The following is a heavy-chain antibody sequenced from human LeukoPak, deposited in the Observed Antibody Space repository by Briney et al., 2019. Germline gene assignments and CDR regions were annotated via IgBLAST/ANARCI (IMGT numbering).Heavy chain of an antibody. D-gene: IGHD2-15*01. CDR3: ARKYNCSGGSCYSDNWFDP. Sequence: PSETLSLTCAVYGGSFSGYYWSWIRQPPGKGLEWIGEINHSGSTNYNPSLKSRVTISVDTSKNQFSLKLSSVTAADTAVYYCARKYNCSGGSCYSDNWFDPWGQGTLVTVSS. J-gene: IGHJ5*02. CDR1: GGSFSGYY. CDR2: INHSGST. V-gene: IGHV4-34*01.